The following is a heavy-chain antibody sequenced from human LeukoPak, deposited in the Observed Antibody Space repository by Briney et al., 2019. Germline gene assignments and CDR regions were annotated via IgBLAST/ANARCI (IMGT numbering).Heavy chain of an antibody. D-gene: IGHD3-10*01. CDR1: GYTFTSYG. V-gene: IGHV1-18*01. J-gene: IGHJ4*02. Sequence: GASVKVSCKASGYTFTSYGISWVRQAPGQGLEWMGWISAYNGNTNYAQKLQGRVTMTTDTSTSTAYMELSRLRSDDTAVYYCARDGTARYYGSGSYYTLDYWGQGTLVTVSS. CDR3: ARDGTARYYGSGSYYTLDY. CDR2: ISAYNGNT.